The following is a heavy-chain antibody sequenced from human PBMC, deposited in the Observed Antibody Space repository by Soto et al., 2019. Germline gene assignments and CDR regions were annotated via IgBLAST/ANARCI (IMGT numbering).Heavy chain of an antibody. CDR1: GYSFTSYW. CDR3: ARSIAARPHYYYYGMDV. J-gene: IGHJ6*02. V-gene: IGHV5-51*01. CDR2: IYPGDSDT. Sequence: GESLRISCKGSGYSFTSYWIGGVRQMPGKGLEWMGIIYPGDSDTRYSPSFQGQVTISADKSISTAYLQWSSLKASDTAMYYCARSIAARPHYYYYGMDVWGQGTTVTVSS. D-gene: IGHD6-6*01.